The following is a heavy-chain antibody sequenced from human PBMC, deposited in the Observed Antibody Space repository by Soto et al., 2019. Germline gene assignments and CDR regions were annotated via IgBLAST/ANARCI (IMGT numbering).Heavy chain of an antibody. CDR2: IYYSGST. Sequence: PSETLSLTCAVYGGSFSEYYWSWIRQPPGKGLEWIGYIYYSGSTNYNPSLKSRVTISVDTSKNQFSLKLSSVTAADTAVYYCARVNDYGGNVADYWGQGTLVTVSS. J-gene: IGHJ4*02. D-gene: IGHD4-17*01. V-gene: IGHV4-59*08. CDR1: GGSFSEYY. CDR3: ARVNDYGGNVADY.